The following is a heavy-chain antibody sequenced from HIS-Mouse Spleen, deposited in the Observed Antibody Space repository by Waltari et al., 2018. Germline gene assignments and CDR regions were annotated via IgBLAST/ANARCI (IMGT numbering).Heavy chain of an antibody. CDR3: ARNEVEYQLLSNYYYYGMDV. D-gene: IGHD2-2*01. Sequence: QVQLVQSGAEVKKPGASVKVSCKASGYTFTSYDINWVRQATGQGLEWMGWMNPNSGNTGYAQKFQGRVTMTRNTSISTAYMELSSLRSEDTAVYYCARNEVEYQLLSNYYYYGMDVWGQGTTVTVSS. J-gene: IGHJ6*02. V-gene: IGHV1-8*01. CDR1: GYTFTSYD. CDR2: MNPNSGNT.